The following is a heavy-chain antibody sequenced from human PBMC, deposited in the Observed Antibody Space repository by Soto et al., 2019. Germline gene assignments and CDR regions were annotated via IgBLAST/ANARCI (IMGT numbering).Heavy chain of an antibody. J-gene: IGHJ5*02. CDR3: VARATVANSPWFDP. CDR2: RYSTGTT. V-gene: IGHV4-38-2*02. D-gene: IGHD1-1*01. CDR1: GYSINSGYI. Sequence: NPSETLSLTCTVSGYSINSGYIWGWVRRPPGQGLEWIGSRYSTGTTYYNPSLRRRVKMSVDTSKNQLSLVLRSVTAAATAVYYCVARATVANSPWFDPWGQGTQVTVSS.